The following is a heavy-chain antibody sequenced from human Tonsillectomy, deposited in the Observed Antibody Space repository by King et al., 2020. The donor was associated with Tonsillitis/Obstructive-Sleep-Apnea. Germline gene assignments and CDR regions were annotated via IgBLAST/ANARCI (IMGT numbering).Heavy chain of an antibody. V-gene: IGHV1-2*02. Sequence: VQLVESGAEVKKPGASVKVSCKASGYTFTGYDMHWVRQAPGQGLEWMGXXXPXSGXXNXAQKFQGRVTMTRDTAVSTAYMELXXXRSDDTAVYYCAPLAAAAGGDAFDIWGQGTMVTVSS. CDR3: APLAAAAGGDAFDI. CDR2: XXPXSGXX. D-gene: IGHD2-15*01. CDR1: GYTFTGYD. J-gene: IGHJ3*02.